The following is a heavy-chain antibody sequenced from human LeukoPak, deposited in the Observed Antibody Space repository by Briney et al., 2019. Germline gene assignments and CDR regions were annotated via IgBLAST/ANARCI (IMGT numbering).Heavy chain of an antibody. Sequence: PGGSLRLSCAASGFSFSNAWMSWVRPAPGEGRGWGSYISSSSSTIYYADSVKGRFTISRDNAKNSLYLQMNSLRAEDTAVYYCARDQVSSWYWGNPDAFDIWGQGTMVTVSS. CDR1: GFSFSNAW. D-gene: IGHD6-13*01. J-gene: IGHJ3*02. V-gene: IGHV3-48*01. CDR2: ISSSSSTI. CDR3: ARDQVSSWYWGNPDAFDI.